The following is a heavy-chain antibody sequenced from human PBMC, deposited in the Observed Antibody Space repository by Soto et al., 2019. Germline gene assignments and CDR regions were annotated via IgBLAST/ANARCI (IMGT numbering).Heavy chain of an antibody. CDR2: ISHSGNT. D-gene: IGHD2-21*01. V-gene: IGHV4-31*01. CDR1: GDSISTGAYF. Sequence: LSLTCSVSGDSISTGAYFWSWIRHLPGKGLEWLGSISHSGNTFLSPSLRNELSMSMDTSQNRISLRLNSVTVAETTVYCCSRACVDWGQGTMVTVSS. J-gene: IGHJ3*01. CDR3: SRACVD.